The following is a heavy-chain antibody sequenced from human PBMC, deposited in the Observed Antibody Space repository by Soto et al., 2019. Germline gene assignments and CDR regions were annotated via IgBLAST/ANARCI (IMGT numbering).Heavy chain of an antibody. CDR3: AGVHYYDYVGLCPRPYHYYFDL. Sequence: ASVKVSCKSSRYTFSNYNIHWVRQAPGLGLEGMGWVSADNGGSKLLQKFQGRVTMPRDSFANKVYMELTSLRYEYTAVYYCAGVHYYDYVGLCPRPYHYYFDLWGQGTLVTVYS. D-gene: IGHD3-16*01. CDR2: VSADNGGS. J-gene: IGHJ5*02. CDR1: RYTFSNYN. V-gene: IGHV1-3*01.